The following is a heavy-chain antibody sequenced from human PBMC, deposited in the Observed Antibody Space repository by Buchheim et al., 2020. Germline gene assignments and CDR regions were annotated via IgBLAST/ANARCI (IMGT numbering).Heavy chain of an antibody. CDR1: GFTFSSYW. Sequence: EVQLVESGGGLVQPGGSLRLSCAASGFTFSSYWMSWVRQAPGKGLEWVANIKQDGSEKYYVDSVKGRFTISRDNAKNSLYLQMNSLRAEDTAVYYCAREYYDFWSGYVPFDYWGQGTL. V-gene: IGHV3-7*01. D-gene: IGHD3-3*01. CDR3: AREYYDFWSGYVPFDY. J-gene: IGHJ4*02. CDR2: IKQDGSEK.